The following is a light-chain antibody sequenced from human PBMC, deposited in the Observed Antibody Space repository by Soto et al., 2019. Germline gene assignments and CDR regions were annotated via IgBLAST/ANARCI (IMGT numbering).Light chain of an antibody. Sequence: SYELTQLPSVSVSPGQTASITCSGDKLGDKYACWYQQKPGQSPVLVIYQDSKRPSGIPERFSGSNSGNTATLTISGTQAMDEADYYCQAWDSSTPVVFGVGTKLTVL. V-gene: IGLV3-1*01. J-gene: IGLJ2*01. CDR3: QAWDSSTPVV. CDR1: KLGDKY. CDR2: QDS.